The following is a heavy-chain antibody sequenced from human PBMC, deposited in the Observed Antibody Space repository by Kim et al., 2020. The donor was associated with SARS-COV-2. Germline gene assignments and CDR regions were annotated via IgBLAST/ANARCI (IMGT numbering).Heavy chain of an antibody. J-gene: IGHJ3*02. CDR3: ASYSITMVRGKLSGAFDI. CDR2: IYYSGST. Sequence: SETLSLTCTVSGGSISSYYWSWIRQPPGKGLEWIGYIYYSGSTNYNPSLKSRVTISVDTSKNQFSLKLSSVTAADTAVYYCASYSITMVRGKLSGAFDIWGQGTMVTVSS. D-gene: IGHD3-10*01. V-gene: IGHV4-59*01. CDR1: GGSISSYY.